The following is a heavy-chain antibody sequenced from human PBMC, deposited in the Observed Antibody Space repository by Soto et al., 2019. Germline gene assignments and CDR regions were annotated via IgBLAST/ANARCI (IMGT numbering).Heavy chain of an antibody. Sequence: QITLKESGPTLVKPTQTLTLTCTFSGFSLSTSGVGVGWIRQPPGKALEWLALIYWDDDERYSPSLKSRLTITKDTSKHQVVLTMTNMDPVDTATYYCAHSNCSQTEFWFDPWGQGTLVTVSS. CDR1: GFSLSTSGVG. D-gene: IGHD1-20*01. J-gene: IGHJ5*02. CDR2: IYWDDDE. V-gene: IGHV2-5*02. CDR3: AHSNCSQTEFWFDP.